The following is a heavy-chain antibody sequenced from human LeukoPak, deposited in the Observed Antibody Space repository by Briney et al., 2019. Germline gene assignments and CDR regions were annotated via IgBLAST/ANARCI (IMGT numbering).Heavy chain of an antibody. Sequence: PGGSLRLSCAASGFTFSSYAMSWVRQAPGKGLEWVSSISSGGSYISYADSVKGRFIISRDNSKNTVHLHLNGLTVEDAAVYYCAKDIFSSVGTPDYWGQGTRVTVSS. CDR3: AKDIFSSVGTPDY. J-gene: IGHJ4*02. V-gene: IGHV3-23*01. CDR2: ISSGGSYI. CDR1: GFTFSSYA. D-gene: IGHD3-3*02.